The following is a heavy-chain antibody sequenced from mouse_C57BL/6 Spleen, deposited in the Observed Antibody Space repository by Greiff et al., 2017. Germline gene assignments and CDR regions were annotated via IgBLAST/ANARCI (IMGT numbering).Heavy chain of an antibody. Sequence: VQLQQSGAELVRPGSSVKLSCKASGYTFTSYWMDWVKQRPGQGLEWIGNIYPSDSETHYNQKFKDKATLTVDKSSSTAYMQLSSLTSEDSAVYYCARRDDDYAMDYWGQGTSVTVSS. V-gene: IGHV1-61*01. D-gene: IGHD2-14*01. J-gene: IGHJ4*01. CDR3: ARRDDDYAMDY. CDR1: GYTFTSYW. CDR2: IYPSDSET.